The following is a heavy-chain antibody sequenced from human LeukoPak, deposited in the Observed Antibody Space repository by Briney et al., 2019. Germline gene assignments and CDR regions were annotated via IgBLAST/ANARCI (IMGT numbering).Heavy chain of an antibody. CDR2: INPYNGHT. Sequence: GASVKVSCKASGYTFSNDGLSWVRQAPGQGLEWMGWINPYNGHTNYAERLQGRVSMTTDTSTSTAYMELSSLRAEDTAVYYCAKDGAPYYYDSSGYYPYYYYYMDVWGKGTTVTISS. CDR1: GYTFSNDG. J-gene: IGHJ6*03. CDR3: AKDGAPYYYDSSGYYPYYYYYMDV. D-gene: IGHD3-22*01. V-gene: IGHV1-18*01.